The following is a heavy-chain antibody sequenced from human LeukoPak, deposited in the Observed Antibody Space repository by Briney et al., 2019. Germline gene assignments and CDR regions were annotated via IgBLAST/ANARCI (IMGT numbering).Heavy chain of an antibody. J-gene: IGHJ4*02. D-gene: IGHD3-10*01. CDR1: GFTFSSYS. CDR2: ISSSSSTI. CDR3: ARDYYGSGSWFHY. V-gene: IGHV3-48*01. Sequence: GGSLRLSCAASGFTFSSYSMNWVRQAPGKGLEWVSFISSSSSTIYYADSVKGRFTISRDNAKNSLYLQMNSLRAEDTAVYYCARDYYGSGSWFHYWGQGTLVTVSS.